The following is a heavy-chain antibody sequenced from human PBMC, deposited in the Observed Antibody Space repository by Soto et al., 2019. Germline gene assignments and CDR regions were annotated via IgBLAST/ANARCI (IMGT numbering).Heavy chain of an antibody. D-gene: IGHD2-8*02. J-gene: IGHJ6*02. Sequence: DVQLVESGGGWVQPGRSLRLSCAASGFKFSDYWMSWVRQAPGKGLEWVGNVKHDTSEAHYADSVKGRFTITRDNIKNFLFLQMRDLRADDTASYYCARGILGGVRIDYGMDVWGQGTTVTVSS. CDR1: GFKFSDYW. CDR2: VKHDTSEA. CDR3: ARGILGGVRIDYGMDV. V-gene: IGHV3-7*03.